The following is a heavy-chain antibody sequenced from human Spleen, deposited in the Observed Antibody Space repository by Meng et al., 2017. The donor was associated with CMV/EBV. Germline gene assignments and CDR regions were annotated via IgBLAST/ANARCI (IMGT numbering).Heavy chain of an antibody. J-gene: IGHJ4*02. CDR3: ARGMRIGGGWFDY. Sequence: GESLKISCAASGFTFSDYYMSWIRQAPGKGLEWVSYISSSGSTIYYADSVQGRFTISRDNAKNSLYLQMNSLRAEDTAVYYCARGMRIGGGWFDYWGQGTLVTVSS. CDR2: ISSSGSTI. CDR1: GFTFSDYY. V-gene: IGHV3-11*04. D-gene: IGHD3-16*01.